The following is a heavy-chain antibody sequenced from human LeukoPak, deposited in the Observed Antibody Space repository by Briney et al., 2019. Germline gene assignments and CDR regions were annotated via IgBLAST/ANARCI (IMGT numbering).Heavy chain of an antibody. D-gene: IGHD1-7*01. J-gene: IGHJ4*02. CDR1: GGSISSSSYY. V-gene: IGHV4-39*01. CDR2: IYYSGST. Sequence: SETLSLTCTVSGGSISSSSYYWGWIRQPPGKGLEWIGSIYYSGSTYYNPSLKSRVTISVDTSKNQFSLKLSSVTAADTAVYYCARHGRGTMSYFDYWGQGTLVTVSS. CDR3: ARHGRGTMSYFDY.